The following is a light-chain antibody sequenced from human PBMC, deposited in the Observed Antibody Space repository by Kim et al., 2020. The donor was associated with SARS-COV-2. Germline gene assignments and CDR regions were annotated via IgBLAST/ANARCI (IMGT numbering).Light chain of an antibody. J-gene: IGKJ2*01. CDR3: QQRSNWHT. Sequence: LSLSPGKRATLSCRASQSVSSYLAWYQQKPGQAPRLLIYDASNRATGIPARFSGSGSGTDFTLTISSLEPEDFAVYYCQQRSNWHTFGQGTKLEI. CDR1: QSVSSY. CDR2: DAS. V-gene: IGKV3-11*01.